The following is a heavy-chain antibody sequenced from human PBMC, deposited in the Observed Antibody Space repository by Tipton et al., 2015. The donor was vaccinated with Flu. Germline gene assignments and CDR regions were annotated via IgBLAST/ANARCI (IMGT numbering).Heavy chain of an antibody. CDR2: IRYDGSNK. CDR3: AKDLRTSGYYTDAFDI. CDR1: SSYY. V-gene: IGHV3-30*02. Sequence: SSYYWAWIRQPPGKGLEWVAFIRYDGSNKEYGDSVKGRFTISRDNSKNTLWLQMNSLRADDTAVYYCAKDLRTSGYYTDAFDIWGQGTVVTVSS. J-gene: IGHJ3*02. D-gene: IGHD3-22*01.